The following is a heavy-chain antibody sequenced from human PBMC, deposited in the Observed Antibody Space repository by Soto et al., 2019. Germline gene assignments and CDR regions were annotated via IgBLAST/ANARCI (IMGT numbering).Heavy chain of an antibody. V-gene: IGHV3-33*01. CDR2: TWYDGSNK. CDR3: ARERVSYCGGDCPTDY. D-gene: IGHD2-21*02. Sequence: QVQLVESGGGVVQPGRSLRLSCAASGFTFYSYGMHWVRQAPGKGLEWVAVTWYDGSNKNYADSVKGRFTISRDNSKNTLYLQMNSLRVGDTAMYYCARERVSYCGGDCPTDYWGQGTLVTVSS. CDR1: GFTFYSYG. J-gene: IGHJ4*02.